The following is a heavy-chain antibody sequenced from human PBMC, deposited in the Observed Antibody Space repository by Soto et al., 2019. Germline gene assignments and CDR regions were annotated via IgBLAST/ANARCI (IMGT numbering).Heavy chain of an antibody. CDR3: ARVTVRGVVSYYYCGMDV. J-gene: IGHJ6*02. Sequence: ASVKVSCKASGYTFTTYAIHWVRPAPGQRLEWMGWINAGNGNTKYSQKFQGRVTITRDTSASTAYMELSSLRSEDTAVYYCARVTVRGVVSYYYCGMDVWGQGTTVTVSS. CDR2: INAGNGNT. D-gene: IGHD3-10*01. CDR1: GYTFTTYA. V-gene: IGHV1-3*01.